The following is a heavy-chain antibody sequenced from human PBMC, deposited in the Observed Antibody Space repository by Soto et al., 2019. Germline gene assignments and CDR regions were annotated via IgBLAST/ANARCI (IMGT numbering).Heavy chain of an antibody. CDR2: ISYDGSNK. Sequence: PGGSLRLSCAASGFTFSSYAMHWVRQAPGKGLEWVAVISYDGSNKYYADSVKGRFTISRDNSKNTLYLQMNSLRAEDTAVYYCARSLGTVGATATGQFDYWGQGTLVTVSS. CDR3: ARSLGTVGATATGQFDY. J-gene: IGHJ4*02. CDR1: GFTFSSYA. D-gene: IGHD1-26*01. V-gene: IGHV3-30-3*01.